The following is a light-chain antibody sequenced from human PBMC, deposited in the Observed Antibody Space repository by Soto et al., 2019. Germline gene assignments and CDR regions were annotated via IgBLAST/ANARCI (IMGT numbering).Light chain of an antibody. CDR1: QSVNSD. Sequence: ETVMTQSPATLSVSPGERATLSCRASQSVNSDLAWFQKKPGQAPRLLIYRASTRATGIPARFSGGGSGTEFTLTISSLQSEDFAVYYCQQHDNWPRTFGQGTKV. CDR2: RAS. V-gene: IGKV3-15*01. CDR3: QQHDNWPRT. J-gene: IGKJ1*01.